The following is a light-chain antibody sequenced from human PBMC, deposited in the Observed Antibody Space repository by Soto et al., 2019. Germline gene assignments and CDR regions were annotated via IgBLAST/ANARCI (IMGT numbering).Light chain of an antibody. J-gene: IGKJ1*01. V-gene: IGKV1-39*01. CDR2: AAS. CDR3: QQSYSTPWT. CDR1: QSISSY. Sequence: IQMTQSPSSLSASVGYRVTTTCRASQSISSYLNWYQQKPGKAPKLLIYAASSLQSGVPSRFSGSGSGTDFTLTISSLQPEDFATYYCQQSYSTPWTFGQGTKVDI.